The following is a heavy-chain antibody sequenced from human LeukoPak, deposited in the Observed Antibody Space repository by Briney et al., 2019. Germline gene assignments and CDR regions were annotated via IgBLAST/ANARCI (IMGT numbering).Heavy chain of an antibody. J-gene: IGHJ4*02. Sequence: GGSLRLSCSASGFTFSSYAMHWVRQAPGKGLEYVSAISSNGGSTYYADSVKGRFTISRDNAKNSLYLQMNSLGAEDTAVYYCARDSTTRGYYYDSSGSSPYDYWGQGTLVTVSS. V-gene: IGHV3-64*04. D-gene: IGHD3-22*01. CDR1: GFTFSSYA. CDR2: ISSNGGST. CDR3: ARDSTTRGYYYDSSGSSPYDY.